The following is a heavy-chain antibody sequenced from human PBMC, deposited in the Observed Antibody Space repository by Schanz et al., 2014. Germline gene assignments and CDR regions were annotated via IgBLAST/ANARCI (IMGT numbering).Heavy chain of an antibody. CDR3: AKIERNED. Sequence: QVQLVDSGGGLVKPGGSLRLSCAASGFSFSDHAMDWVRQAAGKGLDWVSYVSRSTPDIYYADSVKGRFTMSRDNAKNTLYLQMNSLRAEDTAVYFCAKIERNEDWGQGTLVTVSS. CDR1: GFSFSDHA. J-gene: IGHJ1*01. D-gene: IGHD1-1*01. CDR2: VSRSTPDI. V-gene: IGHV3-11*05.